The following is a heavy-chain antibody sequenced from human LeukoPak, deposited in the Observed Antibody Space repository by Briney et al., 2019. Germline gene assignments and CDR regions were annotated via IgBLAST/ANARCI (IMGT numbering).Heavy chain of an antibody. J-gene: IGHJ4*02. CDR1: GDSVSANKIA. CDR3: AREVVENSTTWIDAFDY. Sequence: SQTLSLTCVISGDSVSANKIAWNWIRQSPSRGLEWLGRTYYTSKWENDYAVSVKGRITIIPDTSKNHISLHLTSVSPEDTAVYYCAREVVENSTTWIDAFDYWGQGTLVTVSS. V-gene: IGHV6-1*01. D-gene: IGHD6-13*01. CDR2: TYYTSKWEN.